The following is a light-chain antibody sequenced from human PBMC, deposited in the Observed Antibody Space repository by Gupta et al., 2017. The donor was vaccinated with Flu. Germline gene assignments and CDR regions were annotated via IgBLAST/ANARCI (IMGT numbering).Light chain of an antibody. J-gene: IGLJ1*01. CDR2: EDS. CDR3: QTWDISSLYV. Sequence: SGDKLGDKYACWYQQRPGQSPVLVIYEDSKRPSGIPERFSGSNSGNTATLTISGTQAMDEADYYCQTWDISSLYVFGTGTKVTVL. CDR1: KLGDKY. V-gene: IGLV3-1*01.